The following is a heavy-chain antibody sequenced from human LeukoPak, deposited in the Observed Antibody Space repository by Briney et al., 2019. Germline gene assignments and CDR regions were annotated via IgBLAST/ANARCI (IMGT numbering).Heavy chain of an antibody. J-gene: IGHJ6*02. D-gene: IGHD3-10*01. CDR2: IKEDGSEK. CDR3: AREDYGSGSDFYGMDV. CDR1: GFTFSSYW. V-gene: IGHV3-7*01. Sequence: GGSLRLSCAAPGFTFSSYWMSWVRQAPGKGLEWVANIKEDGSEKHYVDSVKGRFTISRDNAKNPLYLQMNSLRAEDTAVYYCAREDYGSGSDFYGMDVWGQGTTVTVSS.